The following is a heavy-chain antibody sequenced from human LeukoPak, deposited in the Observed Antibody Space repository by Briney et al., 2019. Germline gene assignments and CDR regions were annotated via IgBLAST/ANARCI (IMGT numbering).Heavy chain of an antibody. V-gene: IGHV3-21*01. CDR3: AREYGGSGWYDY. CDR2: ITSSSSYI. J-gene: IGHJ4*02. D-gene: IGHD6-19*01. Sequence: GGSLRLSCAVSGLTFSVYNMTWVRQAPGKGLEWVSSITSSSSYIYYADSVKGRFTISRDNAKNSLYLQMTSLRAEDTAVYYCAREYGGSGWYDYWGQGTLVTVSS. CDR1: GLTFSVYN.